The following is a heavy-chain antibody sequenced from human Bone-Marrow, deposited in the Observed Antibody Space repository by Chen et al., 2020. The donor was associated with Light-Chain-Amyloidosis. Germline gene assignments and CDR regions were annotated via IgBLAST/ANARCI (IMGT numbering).Heavy chain of an antibody. V-gene: IGHV3-74*01. D-gene: IGHD4-17*01. CDR1: GFSIDTYW. CDR2: ISGDGSSR. Sequence: EVQLVESGGGLVQPGRSLRHSCAASGFSIDTYWLHWVRQATGKGLVWVSRISGDGSSRSYADSVKGRFTISRDNVKNILYLEMNSLRVEDTATYYCARDLTTVTVWGQGTTVTVSS. CDR3: ARDLTTVTV. J-gene: IGHJ6*02.